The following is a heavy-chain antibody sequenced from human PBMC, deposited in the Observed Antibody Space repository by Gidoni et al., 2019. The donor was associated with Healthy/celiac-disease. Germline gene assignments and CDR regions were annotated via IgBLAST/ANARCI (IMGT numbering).Heavy chain of an antibody. Sequence: EVQLVASGGGLVKPGGSLRLSCAASGFTFSSYSMHWVRQAPGKGLEWVSSISSSSSYIYYADSVKGRFTISRDNAKNSLYLQMNSLRAEDTAVYYCASLFRYWYYYDSSGYLSDYWGQGTLVTVSS. J-gene: IGHJ4*02. D-gene: IGHD3-22*01. CDR3: ASLFRYWYYYDSSGYLSDY. CDR2: ISSSSSYI. CDR1: GFTFSSYS. V-gene: IGHV3-21*01.